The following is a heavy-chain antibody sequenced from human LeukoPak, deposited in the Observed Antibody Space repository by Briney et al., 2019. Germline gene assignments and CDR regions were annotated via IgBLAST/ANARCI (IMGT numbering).Heavy chain of an antibody. CDR2: ISSSSSYI. V-gene: IGHV3-21*01. D-gene: IGHD6-19*01. J-gene: IGHJ4*03. CDR1: GFTFSSYS. CDR3: AREWRGQWLAKGRYFDY. Sequence: PGGSLRLSCAASGFTFSSYSMNWVRQAPGKGLEWVSSISSSSSYIYYADSVKGRFTISRDNAKNSLYLQMNSLRAEDTAVYYCAREWRGQWLAKGRYFDYWGQGTLVTVSS.